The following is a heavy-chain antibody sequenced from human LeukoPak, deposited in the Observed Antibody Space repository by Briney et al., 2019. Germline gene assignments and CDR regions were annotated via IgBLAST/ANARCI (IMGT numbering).Heavy chain of an antibody. D-gene: IGHD5-18*01. J-gene: IGHJ4*02. V-gene: IGHV4-39*01. CDR1: GGSISSSSAY. Sequence: SETLSLTCTVSGGSISSSSAYWGWIRQPPGKGLEWIGSIYYRKNTYYNPSLKSRVTISADTSKNQFSLTLGSVSATDTAVYYCASPRGFSYGYFDYWGQGALVTVSS. CDR2: IYYRKNT. CDR3: ASPRGFSYGYFDY.